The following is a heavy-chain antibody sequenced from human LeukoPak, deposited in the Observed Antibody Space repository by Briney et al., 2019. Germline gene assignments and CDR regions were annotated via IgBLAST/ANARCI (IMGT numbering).Heavy chain of an antibody. Sequence: SETLSLTCTVSGGSISSGSYYWSWIRQPAGKGLEWIGRIYTSGSTNYNPSLKSRATISVDTSKNQFSLKLSSVTAADTAVYYCARDSFSDSGVDYWGQGTLVTVSS. CDR2: IYTSGST. CDR1: GGSISSGSYY. CDR3: ARDSFSDSGVDY. J-gene: IGHJ4*02. D-gene: IGHD4-17*01. V-gene: IGHV4-61*02.